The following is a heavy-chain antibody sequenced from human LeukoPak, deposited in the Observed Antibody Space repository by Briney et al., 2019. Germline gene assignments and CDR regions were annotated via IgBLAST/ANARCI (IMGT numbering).Heavy chain of an antibody. CDR1: GGSISSSSYY. V-gene: IGHV4-39*01. CDR3: ARWGTMIVVRENWFDP. D-gene: IGHD3-22*01. CDR2: IYYSGST. Sequence: SETLSLTCTVSGGSISSSSYYWGWIRQPPGTGLEWIGSIYYSGSTYYNPSLKSRVTISVDTSKNQFSLKLSSVTAADTAVYYCARWGTMIVVRENWFDPWGQGTLVTVSS. J-gene: IGHJ5*02.